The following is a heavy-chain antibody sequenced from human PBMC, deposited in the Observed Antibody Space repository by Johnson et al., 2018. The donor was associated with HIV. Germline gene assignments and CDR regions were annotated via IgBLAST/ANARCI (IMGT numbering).Heavy chain of an antibody. V-gene: IGHV3-15*01. CDR1: GSPSTNAG. J-gene: IGHJ3*02. CDR3: TTDWALRYFDWLLHDAFDI. CDR2: THSNAAGGTP. D-gene: IGHD3-9*01. Sequence: VQLVESGGGLVEPGGSLRPPCAAPGSPSTNAGMTWVRPATGKGPAWAGRTHSNAAGGTPDYAAPVKDRFTISRDESTNRLYLQMNSLKTEDTAVYYGTTDWALRYFDWLLHDAFDIWGQGTMVTVSS.